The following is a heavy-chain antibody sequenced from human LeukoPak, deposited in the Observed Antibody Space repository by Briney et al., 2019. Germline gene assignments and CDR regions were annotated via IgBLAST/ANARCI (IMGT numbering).Heavy chain of an antibody. D-gene: IGHD4-17*01. CDR3: ARGDFNDYGDYVDAFEI. CDR1: GFTFSSYW. V-gene: IGHV3-7*01. CDR2: IKPDGSEK. J-gene: IGHJ3*02. Sequence: GGTLRLSCAASGFTFSSYWMSWVRQAPGKGLEWVANIKPDGSEKYCVDSVKGRFTISRDNAKKSLYLQMNSRRAEDTAVYYCARGDFNDYGDYVDAFEIWGQGTMVTVSA.